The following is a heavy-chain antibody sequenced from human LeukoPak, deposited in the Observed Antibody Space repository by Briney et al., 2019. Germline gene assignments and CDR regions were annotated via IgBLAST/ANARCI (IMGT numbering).Heavy chain of an antibody. J-gene: IGHJ4*02. Sequence: GGSLRLSCAASGFSLINSDMHWVRQAPGKGLEWVANMDPSGSQKRYVDSVKGRFTISKDNPGTSLYLDMSGLRAEDTAIYYCAIWTSGNYWGQGTLVTVSS. CDR2: MDPSGSQK. CDR1: GFSLINSD. D-gene: IGHD1-1*01. V-gene: IGHV3-7*01. CDR3: AIWTSGNY.